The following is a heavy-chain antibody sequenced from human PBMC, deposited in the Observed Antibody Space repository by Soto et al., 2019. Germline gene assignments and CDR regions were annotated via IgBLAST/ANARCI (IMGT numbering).Heavy chain of an antibody. J-gene: IGHJ3*02. CDR2: ISWNSGSI. CDR3: AKDEVPAAFAFDI. D-gene: IGHD2-2*01. Sequence: DLEWVSGISWNSGSIGYADSVKGRFTISRDNAKNSLYLQMNSLRAEDTALYYCAKDEVPAAFAFDIWGQGTMVTVSS. V-gene: IGHV3-9*01.